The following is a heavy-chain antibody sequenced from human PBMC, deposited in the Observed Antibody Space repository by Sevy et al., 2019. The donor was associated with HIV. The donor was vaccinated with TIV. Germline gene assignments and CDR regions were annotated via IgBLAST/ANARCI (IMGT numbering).Heavy chain of an antibody. CDR3: AKSPLVVVAATLDY. V-gene: IGHV3-23*01. J-gene: IGHJ4*02. D-gene: IGHD2-15*01. Sequence: GGSLRLSCAASGFTFSSYAMSWVRQAPGKGLEWVSAISGSGGSTYYADSVKGRFTISRDNSKNTLYLQMNSLRAEDTAVYYWAKSPLVVVAATLDYWGQGTLVTVSS. CDR1: GFTFSSYA. CDR2: ISGSGGST.